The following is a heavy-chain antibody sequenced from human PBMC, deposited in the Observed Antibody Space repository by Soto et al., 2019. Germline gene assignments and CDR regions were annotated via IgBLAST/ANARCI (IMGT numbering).Heavy chain of an antibody. D-gene: IGHD3-10*01. J-gene: IGHJ4*02. CDR2: INPNSGGA. V-gene: IGHV1-2*02. Sequence: ASVKVSCKASGYTFTGYYMHWVRQAPGQGLEWMGWINPNSGGANYAQKFQGRVTMTRDTSISTAYMELRRMRSDDTAVYYCARGVLWFGEFVHWGQGTLVTVSS. CDR3: ARGVLWFGEFVH. CDR1: GYTFTGYY.